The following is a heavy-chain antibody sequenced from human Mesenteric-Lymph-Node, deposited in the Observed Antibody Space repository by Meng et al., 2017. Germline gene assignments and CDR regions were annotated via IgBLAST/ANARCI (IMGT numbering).Heavy chain of an antibody. CDR3: ARETGYSSSWQPYYYYYYGMDV. Sequence: GGSLRLSCAASGFTFGSYEMNWVRQAPGKGLEWVSYISSSGSTIYYADSVKGRFTISRDNAKNSLYLQMNSLRAEDTAVYYCARETGYSSSWQPYYYYYYGMDVWGQGTTVTVSS. J-gene: IGHJ6*02. CDR1: GFTFGSYE. D-gene: IGHD6-13*01. V-gene: IGHV3-48*03. CDR2: ISSSGSTI.